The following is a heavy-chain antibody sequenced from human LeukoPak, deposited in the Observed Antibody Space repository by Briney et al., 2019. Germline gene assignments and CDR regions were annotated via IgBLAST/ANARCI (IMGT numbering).Heavy chain of an antibody. V-gene: IGHV3-66*01. CDR1: GFTVSNKY. CDR3: AREMYCSGGSCYGDAFDI. J-gene: IGHJ3*02. D-gene: IGHD2-15*01. CDR2: MYSGGST. Sequence: PGGSLRLSCAASGFTVSNKYMSWVRQAPGRGLEWVSVMYSGGSTYYADSVKGRFSISRDKSKNTLYLQMTSLRAEDTALYYCAREMYCSGGSCYGDAFDIWGQGTMVTVSS.